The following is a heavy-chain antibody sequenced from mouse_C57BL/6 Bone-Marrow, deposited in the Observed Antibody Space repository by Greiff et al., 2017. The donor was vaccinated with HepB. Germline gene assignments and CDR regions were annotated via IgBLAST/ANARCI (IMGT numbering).Heavy chain of an antibody. D-gene: IGHD1-1*01. V-gene: IGHV1-81*01. CDR1: GYTFTSYG. Sequence: QVQLQQSGAELARPGASVKLSCKASGYTFTSYGISWVKQRTGQGLEWIGEIYPRSGNTYYNEKFKGKATLTADKSSSTAYMELRSLTSEDSAVYFCARRGDYYGSLYWYFDVWGTGTTVTVSS. CDR2: IYPRSGNT. CDR3: ARRGDYYGSLYWYFDV. J-gene: IGHJ1*03.